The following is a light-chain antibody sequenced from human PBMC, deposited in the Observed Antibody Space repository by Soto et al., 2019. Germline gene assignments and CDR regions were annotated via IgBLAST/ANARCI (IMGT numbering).Light chain of an antibody. CDR2: AVN. Sequence: QSALTQPPSASGSPGQSVTISCTGTSSDVGGYQYVSWYQQYPGKAPKLMIYAVNKWPSGVPDRFSGSRSGNTASLTVSGLQAEDEADYYCSSYAGSNNYVFGTGTKVTVL. CDR3: SSYAGSNNYV. CDR1: SSDVGGYQY. V-gene: IGLV2-8*01. J-gene: IGLJ1*01.